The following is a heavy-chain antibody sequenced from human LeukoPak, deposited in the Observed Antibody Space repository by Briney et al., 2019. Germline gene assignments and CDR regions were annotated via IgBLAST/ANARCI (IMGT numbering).Heavy chain of an antibody. D-gene: IGHD6-6*01. Sequence: ASVKVSCKASGYTLTSYSLHWVRQAPGQGLEWMGVINPSGGSTACAQKFQGRVTMTSDMSTSTVDMELSSLRSEDTAVYFCARDRGLAARYDSWGQGTLVTVSS. CDR2: INPSGGST. CDR3: ARDRGLAARYDS. V-gene: IGHV1-46*01. CDR1: GYTLTSYS. J-gene: IGHJ4*02.